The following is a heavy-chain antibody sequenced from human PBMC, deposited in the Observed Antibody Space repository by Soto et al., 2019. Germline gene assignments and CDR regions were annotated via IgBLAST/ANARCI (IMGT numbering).Heavy chain of an antibody. V-gene: IGHV4-34*01. J-gene: IGHJ5*02. D-gene: IGHD3-3*01. CDR1: GGSFSGYY. CDR3: ARGPHYDFWSGYYPQRRYNWFDP. CDR2: INHSGST. Sequence: PSETLSLTCAVYGGSFSGYYWSWIRQPPGKGLEWIGEINHSGSTNYNPSLKSRVTISVDTSKNQFSLKLRSVTAADTAVYYCARGPHYDFWSGYYPQRRYNWFDPWGQGTLVTRLL.